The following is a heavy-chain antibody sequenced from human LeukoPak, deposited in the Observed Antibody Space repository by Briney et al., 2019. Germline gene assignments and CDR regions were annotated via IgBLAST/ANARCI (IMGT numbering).Heavy chain of an antibody. CDR1: GFRLSDYY. CDR3: ARGIAAAAYNDY. D-gene: IGHD6-13*01. CDR2: ISSSGTST. Sequence: GGSLRLSCAASGFRLSDYYMTWTRQAPGKGLEWLSYISSSGTSTFYADSVKGRFTISRDNAKNSLYLQMNSLRADDTAVYYCARGIAAAAYNDYWGQGTLVTVSS. V-gene: IGHV3-11*01. J-gene: IGHJ4*02.